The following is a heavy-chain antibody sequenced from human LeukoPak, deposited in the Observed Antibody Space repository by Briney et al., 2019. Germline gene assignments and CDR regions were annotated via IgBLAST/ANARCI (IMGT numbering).Heavy chain of an antibody. D-gene: IGHD4-17*01. CDR3: AREHVYGDAKIFDY. V-gene: IGHV3-23*01. CDR1: GFTFSNYA. J-gene: IGHJ4*02. Sequence: PGGSLRLSCAASGFTFSNYAMSWVRQAPGKGLEWVSAISGSGGSTYYADSVKGRFTISRDNSKNTLYLQMNSLRAEDTAVYYCAREHVYGDAKIFDYSGQGTLVTVFS. CDR2: ISGSGGST.